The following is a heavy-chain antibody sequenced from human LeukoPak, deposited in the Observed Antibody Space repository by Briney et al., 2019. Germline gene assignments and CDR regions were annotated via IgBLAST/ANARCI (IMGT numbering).Heavy chain of an antibody. CDR1: GFTFSSYA. D-gene: IGHD2-15*01. V-gene: IGHV3-23*01. CDR2: ISGSGGST. CDR3: ARDPQYCSGGSCYSLDAFDI. Sequence: GGSLRLSCAASGFTFSSYAMSWVRQAPGKGLEWVSAISGSGGSTYYADSVKGRFTISRDNSKNTLYLQMNSLRAEDTAVYYCARDPQYCSGGSCYSLDAFDIWGQGTMVTVSS. J-gene: IGHJ3*02.